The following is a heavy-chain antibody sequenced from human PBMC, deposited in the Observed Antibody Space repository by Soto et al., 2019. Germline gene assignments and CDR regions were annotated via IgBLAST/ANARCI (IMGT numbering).Heavy chain of an antibody. V-gene: IGHV1-8*01. Sequence: QVQLVQSGAEVKKPGASVQVSCKASGLAFPIDDIIWVRQTIGQGLEFMGWMNPSGRNTGYAQKFQGRATFTWNTPTSTAYMDLSGLRSEDTAVYYCARYRTKVPVAFDVWGQGTIVTVSS. CDR2: MNPSGRNT. J-gene: IGHJ3*01. CDR1: GLAFPIDD. D-gene: IGHD3-16*02. CDR3: ARYRTKVPVAFDV.